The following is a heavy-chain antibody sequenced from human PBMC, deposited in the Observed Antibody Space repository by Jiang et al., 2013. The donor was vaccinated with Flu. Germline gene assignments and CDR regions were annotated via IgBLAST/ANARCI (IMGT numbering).Heavy chain of an antibody. V-gene: IGHV4-39*07. CDR2: IYYSGST. CDR1: GGSISSSSYY. J-gene: IGHJ6*02. CDR3: ASTPCTIRFGEKGGGCYYYYGMDV. D-gene: IGHD3-10*01. Sequence: LLKPSETLSLTCTVSGGSISSSSYYWGWIRQPPGKGLEWIGSIYYSGSTYYNPSLKSRVTISVDTSKNQFSLKLSSVTAADTAVYYCASTPCTIRFGEKGGGCYYYYGMDVWGQGTTVAVSS.